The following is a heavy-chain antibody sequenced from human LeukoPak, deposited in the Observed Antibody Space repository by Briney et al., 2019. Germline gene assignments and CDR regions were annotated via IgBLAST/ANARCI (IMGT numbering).Heavy chain of an antibody. J-gene: IGHJ4*02. CDR3: AKDQAPYYDSSGCHDY. D-gene: IGHD3-22*01. Sequence: PGGSLRLSCAASGFTFSSYGMHWVRQAPGKGLEWVAFIWYDGSNKYYADSVKGRFTISRDNSKNTLYLQMNSLRAEDTAVYYCAKDQAPYYDSSGCHDYWGQGTLVTVSS. CDR2: IWYDGSNK. CDR1: GFTFSSYG. V-gene: IGHV3-30*02.